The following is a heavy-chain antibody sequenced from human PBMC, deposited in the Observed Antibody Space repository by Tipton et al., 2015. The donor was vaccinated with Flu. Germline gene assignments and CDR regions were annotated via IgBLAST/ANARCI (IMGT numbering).Heavy chain of an antibody. V-gene: IGHV3-21*01. CDR2: ISSSSSYI. CDR1: GFTFSSYS. Sequence: SLRLSCAASGFTFSSYSMNWVRQAPGKGLEWVSSISSSSSYIYYADSVKGRFTISRDNAKNSLYLQMNSLRAEDTAVYYCARDLYGSGSPFDYWGQGTLVTVSS. CDR3: ARDLYGSGSPFDY. J-gene: IGHJ4*02. D-gene: IGHD3-10*01.